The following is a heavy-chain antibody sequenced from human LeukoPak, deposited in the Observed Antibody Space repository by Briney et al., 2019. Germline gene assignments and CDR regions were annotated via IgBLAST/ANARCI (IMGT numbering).Heavy chain of an antibody. CDR2: ISGSGDST. CDR3: AREHSLVAIHDAFDI. V-gene: IGHV3-23*01. Sequence: QTGGSLRLSCVASGFNLDNYAMSWVRQAPGKGLVWVSAISGSGDSTYYADSVKGRFTISRDDSENTLYLQMNRLRADDAAVYHCAREHSLVAIHDAFDIWGQGTMVTVSS. CDR1: GFNLDNYA. J-gene: IGHJ3*02. D-gene: IGHD5-12*01.